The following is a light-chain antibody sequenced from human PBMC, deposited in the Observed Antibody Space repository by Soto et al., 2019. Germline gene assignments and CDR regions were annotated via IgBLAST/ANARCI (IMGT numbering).Light chain of an antibody. J-gene: IGKJ3*01. CDR3: QQGYSFAFT. CDR1: QDISSW. Sequence: DIQMTQSPSSVSASVGDRVTINCRASQDISSWLAWYQQKPGKAPKLLIYAASNLQSGVPSRFSGSGSGTDFTLTISSHQTEDFATYFCQQGYSFAFTFGPGTKV. V-gene: IGKV1-12*01. CDR2: AAS.